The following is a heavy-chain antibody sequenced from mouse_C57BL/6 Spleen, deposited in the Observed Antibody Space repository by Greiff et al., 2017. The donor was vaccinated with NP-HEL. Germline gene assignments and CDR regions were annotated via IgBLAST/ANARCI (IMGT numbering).Heavy chain of an antibody. D-gene: IGHD2-1*01. CDR2: IYPGDGDT. J-gene: IGHJ4*01. CDR3: ARRVNYAMDY. CDR1: GYAFSSSW. V-gene: IGHV1-82*01. Sequence: QVQLQQSGPELVKPGASVKISCKASGYAFSSSWMNWVKQRPGKGLEWIGRIYPGDGDTNYNGKFKGKATLTADKSSSPAYMQLSSLTSEDSAVYFCARRVNYAMDYWGQGTSVTVSS.